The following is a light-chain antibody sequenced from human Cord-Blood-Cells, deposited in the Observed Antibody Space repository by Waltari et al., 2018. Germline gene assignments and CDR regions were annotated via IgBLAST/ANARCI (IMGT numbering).Light chain of an antibody. CDR3: QQYYSTPYS. CDR1: QSVLYSSNNKNY. J-gene: IGKJ2*03. CDR2: WAS. Sequence: DIVMTQSTDSLAVSLGERATINSKSSQSVLYSSNNKNYLAWYQQKTGQPSKLLIYWASPRESGVPYRFSGSGSGTDFTLTISSLQAEDVAVYYCQQYYSTPYSFGQGTKLEIK. V-gene: IGKV4-1*01.